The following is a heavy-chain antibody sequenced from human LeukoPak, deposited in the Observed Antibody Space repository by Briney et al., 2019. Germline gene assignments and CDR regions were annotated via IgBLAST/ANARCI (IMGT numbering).Heavy chain of an antibody. Sequence: GGSLRLSCAASGLPFSSSLMNWVRQAPGKGLEWVANINPAGSQKNYVDSVKGRFTISRDNAMNSVFLQIDSLRAEDTGVYYCARYSGSFPGWLDPWGREPWSPSPQ. CDR2: INPAGSQK. CDR1: GLPFSSSL. J-gene: IGHJ5*02. CDR3: ARYSGSFPGWLDP. D-gene: IGHD1-26*01. V-gene: IGHV3-7*01.